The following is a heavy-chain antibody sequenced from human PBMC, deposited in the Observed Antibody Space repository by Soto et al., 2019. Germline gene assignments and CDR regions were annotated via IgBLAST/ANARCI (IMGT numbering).Heavy chain of an antibody. Sequence: EVQLLESGGNLVQPGGSLRLSCAASGFTFVSYAMTWVRQAPGKGLEWVSTVSGGGGSTYYADSVKGRFIISRDNSKSTLYLQMNSLRAEDTAVYHCARGLDCSGDSCPWAFFKHWGQGTLLTVYS. CDR1: GFTFVSYA. D-gene: IGHD2-15*01. J-gene: IGHJ1*01. V-gene: IGHV3-23*01. CDR3: ARGLDCSGDSCPWAFFKH. CDR2: VSGGGGST.